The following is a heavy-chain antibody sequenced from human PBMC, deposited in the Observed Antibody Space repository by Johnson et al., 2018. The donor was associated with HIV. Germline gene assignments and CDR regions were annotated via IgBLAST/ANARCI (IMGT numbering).Heavy chain of an antibody. CDR1: GFTFSSYW. J-gene: IGHJ3*02. Sequence: VQLVESGGGVVQPGRSLRLSCAASGFTFSSYWLSWVRQTPRKGLEWVANIKQDGSEKYYVGSVKGRFTISRDNAKNSLYLQMNSLRAEDTAVYYCTRSQGSGEGAFDIWGQGTMVTVSS. CDR3: TRSQGSGEGAFDI. CDR2: IKQDGSEK. D-gene: IGHD2-21*01. V-gene: IGHV3-7*05.